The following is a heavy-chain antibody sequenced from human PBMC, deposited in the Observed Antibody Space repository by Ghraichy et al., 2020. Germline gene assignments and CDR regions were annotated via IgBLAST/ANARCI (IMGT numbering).Heavy chain of an antibody. V-gene: IGHV3-21*01. CDR3: ARDKRRGMDV. CDR1: GFTFSSYS. Sequence: GESLNISCAASGFTFSSYSMNWVRQAPGKGLEWVSSISSSSSYIYYADSVKGRFTISRDNAKNSLYLQMNSLRAEDTAVYYCARDKRRGMDVWGQGTTVTVSS. CDR2: ISSSSSYI. J-gene: IGHJ6*02.